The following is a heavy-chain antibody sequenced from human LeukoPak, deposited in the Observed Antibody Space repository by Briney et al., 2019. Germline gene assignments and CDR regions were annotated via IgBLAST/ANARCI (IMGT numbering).Heavy chain of an antibody. CDR3: AKDGGAGGSYFRAFDY. CDR1: GFTFSSYA. CDR2: ISGSGGST. D-gene: IGHD3-16*01. V-gene: IGHV3-23*01. J-gene: IGHJ4*02. Sequence: GGSLRLSCAASGFTFSSYAMSWVRQAPGKGLEWVSAISGSGGSTYYADSVKGRFIISRDNSKNTLHLEMSSLGAEDTAVYYCAKDGGAGGSYFRAFDYWGQGALVTVSS.